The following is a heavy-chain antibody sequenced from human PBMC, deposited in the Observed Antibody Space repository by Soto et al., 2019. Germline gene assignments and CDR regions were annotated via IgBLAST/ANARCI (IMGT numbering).Heavy chain of an antibody. J-gene: IGHJ4*02. D-gene: IGHD6-13*01. Sequence: QVQLVESGGGVVQPGRSLRLSCAASGFTFSSYGMHWVRQAPGKGLEWVAVISYDGSNKYYADSVKGRFTISRDNSKNTLYLQMNSLSAEDTAVYYCNVIAAAVDFDYWGQGTLVTVSS. CDR3: NVIAAAVDFDY. CDR2: ISYDGSNK. V-gene: IGHV3-30*03. CDR1: GFTFSSYG.